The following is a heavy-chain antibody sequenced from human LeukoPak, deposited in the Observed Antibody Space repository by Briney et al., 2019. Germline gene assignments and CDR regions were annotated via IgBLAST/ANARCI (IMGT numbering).Heavy chain of an antibody. CDR3: ARGDDILNGYYNWYYFDY. Sequence: GASLRLSCAASGFGFGAYAMIWVRQAPGKGLEWVSYISSSGSTIYYADSVKGRFTISRDNDKNSLYLQMNSLRAEDTAVYYCARGDDILNGYYNWYYFDYWGQGTLVTVSS. CDR2: ISSSGSTI. J-gene: IGHJ4*02. D-gene: IGHD3-9*01. CDR1: GFGFGAYA. V-gene: IGHV3-48*03.